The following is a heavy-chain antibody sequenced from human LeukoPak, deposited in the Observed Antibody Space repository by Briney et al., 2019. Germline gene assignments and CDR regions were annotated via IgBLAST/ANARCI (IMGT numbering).Heavy chain of an antibody. Sequence: PSETLSLTCTVSGGSISSGDYYWSWIRQPPGKGLEWIGYIYYSGSTYYNPSLKSRGTISVDTSKNQFSLKLSSVTAADTAVYYCARDLLNEGNHLDYWGQGTLVTVSS. CDR3: ARDLLNEGNHLDY. CDR2: IYYSGST. J-gene: IGHJ4*02. V-gene: IGHV4-30-4*01. D-gene: IGHD4-23*01. CDR1: GGSISSGDYY.